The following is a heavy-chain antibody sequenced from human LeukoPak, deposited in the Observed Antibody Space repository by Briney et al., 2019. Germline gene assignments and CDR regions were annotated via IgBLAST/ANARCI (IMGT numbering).Heavy chain of an antibody. V-gene: IGHV1-69*13. CDR3: ARGSRDGPSGLLGY. Sequence: ASVKVSRKASGGTFSSYAISWVRQAPGQGLEWMGGIIPIFGTANYAQKFQGRVTITADESTSTAYMELSSLRSEDTAVYYCARGSRDGPSGLLGYWGQGTLVTVSS. D-gene: IGHD5-24*01. J-gene: IGHJ4*02. CDR2: IIPIFGTA. CDR1: GGTFSSYA.